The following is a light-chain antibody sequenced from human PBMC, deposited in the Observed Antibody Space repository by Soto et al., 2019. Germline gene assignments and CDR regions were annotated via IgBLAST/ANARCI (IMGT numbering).Light chain of an antibody. CDR1: SGHSSYA. CDR2: LNSDGSH. V-gene: IGLV4-69*01. J-gene: IGLJ1*01. Sequence: QSVLTQSPSASASLGASVKLTCTLSSGHSSYAIAWHQQQPEKGPRYLMKLNSDGSHSKGDGIPDRFSGSSSGAERYLTISSLQSEDEADYYCQTWGTGVFGTGTKVTVL. CDR3: QTWGTGV.